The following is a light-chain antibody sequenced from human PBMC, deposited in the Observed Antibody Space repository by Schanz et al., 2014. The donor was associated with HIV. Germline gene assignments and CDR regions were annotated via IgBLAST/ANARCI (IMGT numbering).Light chain of an antibody. CDR3: QQRSNWPT. V-gene: IGKV3-15*01. CDR2: ATS. Sequence: EMVMTQSPATLSVSPGEEATLSCRASQSLSGNLAWYQQKPGQAPRPLIYATSTRATGVPARFSGTTSGTEFTLTISSLEPEDFAVYYCQQRSNWPTFGQGTRLEIK. CDR1: QSLSGN. J-gene: IGKJ5*01.